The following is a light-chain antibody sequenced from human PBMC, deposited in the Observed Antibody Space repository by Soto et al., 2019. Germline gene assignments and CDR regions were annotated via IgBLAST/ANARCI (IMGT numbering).Light chain of an antibody. Sequence: EIVLTQSPGTLSLSPRERATLSCRASQSVYSRYLAWYQQKPGHPPRLLIYAASSRATGIPDRFSGSGSGTDFTLTISRLEPEDVAVYYWQQYGSSPHTFGGGTKLEIK. CDR3: QQYGSSPHT. CDR2: AAS. V-gene: IGKV3-20*01. J-gene: IGKJ4*01. CDR1: QSVYSRY.